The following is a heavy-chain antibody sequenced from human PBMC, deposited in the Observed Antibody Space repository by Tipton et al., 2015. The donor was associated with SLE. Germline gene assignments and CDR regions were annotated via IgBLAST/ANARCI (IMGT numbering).Heavy chain of an antibody. Sequence: GSLRLSCAASGFTFSSYSMNWVRQAPGKGLEWVSSISSSSSYIYYADSVKGRFTISRDNAKNSLYLQMNSLRAEDTAVYYCARDGYSSWYYFDYWGQGTLVTVSS. CDR2: ISSSSSYI. V-gene: IGHV3-21*01. D-gene: IGHD6-13*01. J-gene: IGHJ4*02. CDR1: GFTFSSYS. CDR3: ARDGYSSWYYFDY.